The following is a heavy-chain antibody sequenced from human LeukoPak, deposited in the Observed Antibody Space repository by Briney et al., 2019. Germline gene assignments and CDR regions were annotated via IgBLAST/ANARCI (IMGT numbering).Heavy chain of an antibody. D-gene: IGHD3-10*01. V-gene: IGHV6-1*01. Sequence: SQTLSLTCAISGDSVSSNSAAWNWIGQSPSRGLEWLGRTYYRSKWYNDYAVSVKSRITINPDTSKNQFSLQLNSMTPEDTAVYYCAKGKYGSGSYYYYYGMDVWGQGTTVTVSS. CDR3: AKGKYGSGSYYYYYGMDV. CDR2: TYYRSKWYN. J-gene: IGHJ6*02. CDR1: GDSVSSNSAA.